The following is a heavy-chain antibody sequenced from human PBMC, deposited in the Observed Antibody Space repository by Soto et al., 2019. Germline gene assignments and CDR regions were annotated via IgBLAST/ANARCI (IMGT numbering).Heavy chain of an antibody. J-gene: IGHJ4*02. D-gene: IGHD3-22*01. CDR2: IYYTGNT. CDR1: GASISGGDYY. CDR3: ARATYDSSTYYLYY. V-gene: IGHV4-30-4*01. Sequence: QVQLQESGPGLVKPSQTLSLTCTVSGASISGGDYYWTWIRQPPGNGLEWLGSIYYTGNTYSNPSLERLLSISVDPSNNQFALRLTAVTAPDTAIYYCARATYDSSTYYLYYWGQGTLVTVSS.